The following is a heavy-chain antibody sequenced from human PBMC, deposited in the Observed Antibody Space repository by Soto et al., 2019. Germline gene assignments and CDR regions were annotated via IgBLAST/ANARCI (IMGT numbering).Heavy chain of an antibody. CDR3: ARGYYDFWSGYPVNWFDP. D-gene: IGHD3-3*01. J-gene: IGHJ5*02. CDR1: GASISSYY. V-gene: IGHV4-59*01. Sequence: ETLSLTCPVSGASISSYYWSWIRQPPGKGLEWIGYIYYSGSTNYNPSLKSRVTISVDTSKNQFSLKLSSVTAADTAVYYCARGYYDFWSGYPVNWFDPWGQGTLVTVSS. CDR2: IYYSGST.